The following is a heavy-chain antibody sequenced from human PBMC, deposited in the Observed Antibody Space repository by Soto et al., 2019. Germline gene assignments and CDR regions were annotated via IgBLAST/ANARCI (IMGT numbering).Heavy chain of an antibody. J-gene: IGHJ3*02. Sequence: GGSLRLSCAASGFTFSNYGMNWVRQPPGKGLEWVSYISSSSSTIYYADSVKGRITISRDNAKNSLYLQMNSLRAEDTAVYYCARDGVGGLLWFGELFHRDAFDIWGQGTMVTVSS. CDR3: ARDGVGGLLWFGELFHRDAFDI. D-gene: IGHD3-10*01. CDR1: GFTFSNYG. CDR2: ISSSSSTI. V-gene: IGHV3-48*01.